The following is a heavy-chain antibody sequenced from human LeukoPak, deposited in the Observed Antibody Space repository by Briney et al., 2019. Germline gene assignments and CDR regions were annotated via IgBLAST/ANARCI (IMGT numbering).Heavy chain of an antibody. J-gene: IGHJ4*02. CDR2: IYYSGST. CDR3: ARGSWSSSIDY. V-gene: IGHV4-30-4*01. D-gene: IGHD6-6*01. Sequence: SQTLSLTCTVSGGSISSGNYYWSWIRQPPGKGLEYIGYIYYSGSTYYNPSLKSRITISVDTSKNQFSLKLSSVTAADTAVYYCARGSWSSSIDYWGQGTLVTVSS. CDR1: GGSISSGNYY.